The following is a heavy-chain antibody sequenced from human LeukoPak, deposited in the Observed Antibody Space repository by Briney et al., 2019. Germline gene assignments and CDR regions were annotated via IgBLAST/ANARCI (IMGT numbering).Heavy chain of an antibody. CDR2: ISSSSSTI. J-gene: IGHJ3*02. V-gene: IGHV3-48*01. Sequence: GGSLRLSCAASGFTFSSYSMNWVRQAPGKGLEWVSYISSSSSTIYYADSVMGRFTISRDNAKNSLYLQMNSLRAEDTAVYYCARDSGGEAFDIWGQGTMVTVSS. D-gene: IGHD4-23*01. CDR1: GFTFSSYS. CDR3: ARDSGGEAFDI.